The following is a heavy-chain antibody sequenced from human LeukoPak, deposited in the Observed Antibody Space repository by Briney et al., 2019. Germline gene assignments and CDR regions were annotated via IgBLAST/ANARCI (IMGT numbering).Heavy chain of an antibody. CDR1: GYTLTELS. D-gene: IGHD6-13*01. Sequence: GASVKVSCKVSGYTLTELSMHWVRQAPGKGLEWMGGFDPEDGETIYAQKFQGRVTMTEDTSTDTAYMELSSLRSEDTAVYYCATDKDGIAAAGTADAFDIWGLGTMVTVSS. V-gene: IGHV1-24*01. J-gene: IGHJ3*02. CDR3: ATDKDGIAAAGTADAFDI. CDR2: FDPEDGET.